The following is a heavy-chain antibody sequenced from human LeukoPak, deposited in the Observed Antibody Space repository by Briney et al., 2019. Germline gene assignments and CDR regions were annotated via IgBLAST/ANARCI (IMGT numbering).Heavy chain of an antibody. Sequence: ASVKVCCKASGYTFTSYDINWVRQATGQGLEWMGWMNPNSGNTGYAQEFQGRVTMTRNTSISTAYMELSSLRSEDTAVYYCARGHHPQYCSSTSCYLSYYYYYMDVWGKGTTVTISS. D-gene: IGHD2-2*01. CDR3: ARGHHPQYCSSTSCYLSYYYYYMDV. CDR1: GYTFTSYD. J-gene: IGHJ6*03. V-gene: IGHV1-8*01. CDR2: MNPNSGNT.